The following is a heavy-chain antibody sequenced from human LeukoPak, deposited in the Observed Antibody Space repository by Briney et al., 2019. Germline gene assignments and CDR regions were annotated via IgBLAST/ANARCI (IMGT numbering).Heavy chain of an antibody. D-gene: IGHD3-10*01. CDR1: GGSFSGYY. CDR3: ARFGELLSSGDY. V-gene: IGHV4-34*01. Sequence: SETLSLTCAVCGGSFSGYYWSWIRQPPGKGLEWIGEINHGGSTNYNPSLKSRVTISVDTSKNQFSLKLSSVTAADTAVYYCARFGELLSSGDYWGQGTLVTVSS. J-gene: IGHJ4*02. CDR2: INHGGST.